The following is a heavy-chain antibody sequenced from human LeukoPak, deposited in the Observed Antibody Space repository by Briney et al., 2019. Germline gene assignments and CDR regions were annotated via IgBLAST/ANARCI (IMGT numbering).Heavy chain of an antibody. J-gene: IGHJ4*02. D-gene: IGHD1-14*01. CDR3: ASGPEGRDY. V-gene: IGHV4-59*13. CDR2: IHHSGGT. CDR1: GGSISSFY. Sequence: SETLSLTRTVSGGSISSFYWSWIRQPLGEELEWIGHIHHSGGTNYNPSLKSRVSISLDMSKNQFSLKLSSVTAADTAMYYCASGPEGRDYWGQGTLVTVSS.